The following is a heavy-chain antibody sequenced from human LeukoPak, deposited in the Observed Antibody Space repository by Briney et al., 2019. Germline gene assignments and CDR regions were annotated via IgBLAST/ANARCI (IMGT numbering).Heavy chain of an antibody. D-gene: IGHD2-2*01. Sequence: GGSLRLSCAASGFTFSTHAMSWVRQAPGKGLEWVSAISGSGGTTFYADSVKGRFTISRDNSKNTLYLQMNTLRAEDTAVYYCAKPTRYCGSTSCPLGAFDIWGQGTMVTVSS. CDR2: ISGSGGTT. CDR3: AKPTRYCGSTSCPLGAFDI. V-gene: IGHV3-23*01. CDR1: GFTFSTHA. J-gene: IGHJ3*02.